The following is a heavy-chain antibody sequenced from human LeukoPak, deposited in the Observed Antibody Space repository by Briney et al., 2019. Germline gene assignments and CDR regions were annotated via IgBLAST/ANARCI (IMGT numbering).Heavy chain of an antibody. D-gene: IGHD2-2*02. CDR3: ARQLVVVVVPAAIPFAWFDP. CDR2: IYTSGST. V-gene: IGHV4-4*09. Sequence: SETLSLTCTVSGGSISSYYRSWIRQPPGKGLEWIGYIYTSGSTNYNPSLKSRVTISVDTSKNQFSLKLSSVTAADTAVYYCARQLVVVVVPAAIPFAWFDPWGQGTLVTVSS. J-gene: IGHJ5*02. CDR1: GGSISSYY.